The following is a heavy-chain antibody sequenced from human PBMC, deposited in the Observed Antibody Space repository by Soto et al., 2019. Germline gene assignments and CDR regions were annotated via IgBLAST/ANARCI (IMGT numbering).Heavy chain of an antibody. D-gene: IGHD3-3*01. CDR3: TRNIFPAIFGVAAFDY. Sequence: GGSLRLSCTASGFTFGDYAMSWFRQAPGKGLEWVGFIRSKAYGGTTEYAASVKGRFTISRDDSKSIAYLQMNSLKTEDTAVYYCTRNIFPAIFGVAAFDYWGQGTLVTVSS. J-gene: IGHJ4*02. CDR2: IRSKAYGGTT. V-gene: IGHV3-49*03. CDR1: GFTFGDYA.